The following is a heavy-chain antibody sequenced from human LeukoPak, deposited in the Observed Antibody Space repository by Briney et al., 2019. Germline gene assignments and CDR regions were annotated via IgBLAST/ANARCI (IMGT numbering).Heavy chain of an antibody. CDR3: ARWIQLWAFIDC. D-gene: IGHD5-18*01. CDR1: GGSISSGGYY. CDR2: IYYSGST. J-gene: IGHJ4*02. Sequence: SQTLSLTCTVSGGSISSGGYYRRWIRQHPGKGLGWIGYIYYSGSTYYNPSLKSRVTISVDTSKNQFSLKLRAVAASDTAVHFCARWIQLWAFIDCGGQGTLVTVSS. V-gene: IGHV4-31*03.